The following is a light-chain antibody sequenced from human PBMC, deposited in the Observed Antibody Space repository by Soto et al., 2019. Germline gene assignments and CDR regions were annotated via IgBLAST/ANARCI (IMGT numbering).Light chain of an antibody. V-gene: IGLV2-8*01. CDR2: DVN. CDR3: SSYAGGNNWV. J-gene: IGLJ3*02. Sequence: QSALTQPPSASGSPGQSLTISCTGTSSDVGAHNYVSWYQQNPGQAPKLMLYDVNKRPSGVPDRFSGYKSGNTASLTVSGLQAEHEADYYCSSYAGGNNWVFGGGTKLTVL. CDR1: SSDVGAHNY.